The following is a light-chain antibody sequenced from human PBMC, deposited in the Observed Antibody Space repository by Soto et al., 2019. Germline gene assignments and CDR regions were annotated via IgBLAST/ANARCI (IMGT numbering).Light chain of an antibody. CDR2: RNN. CDR3: AAWDDSLSGVL. Sequence: QSVLTQPPSASGTPGQRVTISCSGSRSNIGGNYVYWYQHLPGTAPKLLIYRNNQRPSGVPDRFSGSKSGTSASLAISGLRSEDEGDYYCAAWDDSLSGVLFGGGTKLTVL. J-gene: IGLJ2*01. CDR1: RSNIGGNY. V-gene: IGLV1-47*01.